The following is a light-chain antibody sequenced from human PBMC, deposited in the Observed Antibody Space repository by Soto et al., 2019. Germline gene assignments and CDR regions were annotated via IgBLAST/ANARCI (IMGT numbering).Light chain of an antibody. CDR2: GAS. J-gene: IGKJ5*01. CDR3: QQYNKWPLIT. CDR1: QSVSSN. V-gene: IGKV3-15*01. Sequence: EIVMTQSPATLSVSPGERATLSCRASQSVSSNLAWYQQKPGQAPRLLIHGASTRATGIPARFSGSGSGTEFTLTISSPESEDFAGYYCQQYNKWPLITFGQGTRLEIK.